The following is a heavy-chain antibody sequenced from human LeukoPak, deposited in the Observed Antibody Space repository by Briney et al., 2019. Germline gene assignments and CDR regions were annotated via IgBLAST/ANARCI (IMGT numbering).Heavy chain of an antibody. J-gene: IGHJ4*02. D-gene: IGHD3-22*01. CDR2: ISSSRSYI. CDR1: GFTFSSYS. Sequence: GGSLRLSCAASGFTFSSYSMNWVRQAPGKGLEWVSSISSSRSYIYYADSVKGRFTISRDNSKNTLYLQMNSLRAEDTAVYYCARDYYGSRSGYFDYWGQGTLVTVSS. V-gene: IGHV3-21*01. CDR3: ARDYYGSRSGYFDY.